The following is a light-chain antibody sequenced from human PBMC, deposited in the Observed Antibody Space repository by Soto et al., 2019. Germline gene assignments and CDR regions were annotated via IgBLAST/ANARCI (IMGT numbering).Light chain of an antibody. Sequence: QSALSQPASVSGSPGQSITISCTGTSSDVGGFEYVSWYQHQPGKAPKLIIYDVTKRPSGVSTRFSASRSAYTALLTISGLQAEDEADYYCSSFTTTYFYVFGPGTKLTVL. CDR3: SSFTTTYFYV. CDR2: DVT. CDR1: SSDVGGFEY. J-gene: IGLJ1*01. V-gene: IGLV2-14*01.